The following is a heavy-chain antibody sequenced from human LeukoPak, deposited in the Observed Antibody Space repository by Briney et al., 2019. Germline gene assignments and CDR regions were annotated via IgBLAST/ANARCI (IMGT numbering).Heavy chain of an antibody. D-gene: IGHD5-18*01. CDR1: GGSFRGYY. CDR2: INHSGST. Sequence: SETLSLTCAVYGGSFRGYYWSWIRHPPGKGLEWIGEINHSGSTNYNPSLKSRVTISVDTSKNQFSLKLSSVTAADTAVYYCAQLWLLNHYGMDVWGQGTTVSVSS. CDR3: AQLWLLNHYGMDV. J-gene: IGHJ6*02. V-gene: IGHV4-34*01.